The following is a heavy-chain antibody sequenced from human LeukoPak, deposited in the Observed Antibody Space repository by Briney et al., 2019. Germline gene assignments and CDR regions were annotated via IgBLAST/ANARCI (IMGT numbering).Heavy chain of an antibody. CDR2: ISGSGGST. D-gene: IGHD2-21*02. CDR1: GFTFSSYA. Sequence: GGSLRLSCAASGFTFSSYAMSWVRQAPGKGLEWVSAISGSGGSTYYADSVKGRFTISRDNSKNTLYLQMNSLRAEDTAVYYCAKFQSYCGGDCYSDPDAFDIWGQGTMVTVSS. V-gene: IGHV3-23*01. CDR3: AKFQSYCGGDCYSDPDAFDI. J-gene: IGHJ3*02.